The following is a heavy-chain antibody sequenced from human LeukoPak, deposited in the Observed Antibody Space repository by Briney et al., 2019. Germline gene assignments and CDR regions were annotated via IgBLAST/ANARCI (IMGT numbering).Heavy chain of an antibody. CDR2: MLDTVTT. V-gene: IGHV4-59*11. Sequence: SETLSLTCAVSGASMNTHYWSWIRQPPGKGLEWIGYMLDTVTTKDNPSLKSRFTLPADTSKNQFSLRLTSVTAADTAVYYCATIKRGNIFGYFDFWGQGIPVTVSS. J-gene: IGHJ4*02. CDR3: ATIKRGNIFGYFDF. D-gene: IGHD5-18*01. CDR1: GASMNTHY.